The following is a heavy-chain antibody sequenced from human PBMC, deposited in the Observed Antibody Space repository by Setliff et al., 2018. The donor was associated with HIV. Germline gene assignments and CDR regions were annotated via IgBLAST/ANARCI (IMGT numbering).Heavy chain of an antibody. Sequence: GASVKVSCKASGYTFTDYYMHWVRQAPGQGLEWVGWINPNNGGTNYAQKFRGRVTMTRDTSISTAYMELSRLRSDDTAVYYCARDYYDSSGYIFFPGLPDYWGQGTLVTVSS. D-gene: IGHD3-22*01. CDR3: ARDYYDSSGYIFFPGLPDY. V-gene: IGHV1-2*02. J-gene: IGHJ4*02. CDR2: INPNNGGT. CDR1: GYTFTDYY.